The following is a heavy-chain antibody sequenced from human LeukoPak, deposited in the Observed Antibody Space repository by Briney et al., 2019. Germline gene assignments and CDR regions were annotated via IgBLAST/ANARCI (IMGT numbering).Heavy chain of an antibody. D-gene: IGHD3-16*01. J-gene: IGHJ4*02. CDR2: FDPEDGET. V-gene: IGHV1-24*01. CDR3: ARGRWYYDYVWGSYDY. CDR1: GYTLTELS. Sequence: ASVKVSCKVSGYTLTELSMHWVRQAPGKGLEWMGGFDPEDGETIYAQKFQGRVTMTEDTSTDTAYMELSSLRSEDTAAYYCARGRWYYDYVWGSYDYWGQGTLVTVSS.